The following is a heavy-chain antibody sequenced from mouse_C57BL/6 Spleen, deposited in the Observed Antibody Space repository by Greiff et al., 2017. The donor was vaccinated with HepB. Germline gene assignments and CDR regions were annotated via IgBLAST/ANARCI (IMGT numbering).Heavy chain of an antibody. V-gene: IGHV2-2*01. CDR2: IWSGGST. CDR1: GFSLTSYG. D-gene: IGHD2-4*01. Sequence: VKLQQSGPGLVQPSQSLSITCTVSGFSLTSYGVHWVRQSPGKGLEWLGVIWSGGSTDYNAAFISRLSISKDNSKSQVFFKMNSLQADDTAIYYCARGMDYDGTMDYWGQGTSVTVSS. CDR3: ARGMDYDGTMDY. J-gene: IGHJ4*01.